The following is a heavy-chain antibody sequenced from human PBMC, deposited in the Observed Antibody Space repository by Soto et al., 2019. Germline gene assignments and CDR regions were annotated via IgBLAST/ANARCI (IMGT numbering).Heavy chain of an antibody. J-gene: IGHJ4*02. CDR2: IWYDGSNK. D-gene: IGHD3-22*01. Sequence: QVQLVESGGGVVQPGRSLRLSCAASGFTFSSYGLHWVRQAPGKGLEWVAVIWYDGSNKYYADSVKGRFTISRDISKNTLYLQMNSLRAEDTAVYYCARDVGSGYYYPFDYWGQGTLVTVSS. CDR3: ARDVGSGYYYPFDY. V-gene: IGHV3-33*01. CDR1: GFTFSSYG.